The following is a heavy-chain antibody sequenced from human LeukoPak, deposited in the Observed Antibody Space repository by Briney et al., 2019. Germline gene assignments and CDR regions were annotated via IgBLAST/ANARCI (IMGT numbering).Heavy chain of an antibody. V-gene: IGHV4-59*08. CDR2: IYYSGST. CDR1: GGSISSYY. D-gene: IGHD1-1*01. Sequence: SSETLSLTCTVSGGSISSYYWSWIRQPPGKGLEWIGYIYYSGSTNYNPSLKSRVTISVDTSKNQFSLKLSSVTAADTAVYYCARQARSYYGMDVWGQGTTVTVSS. CDR3: ARQARSYYGMDV. J-gene: IGHJ6*02.